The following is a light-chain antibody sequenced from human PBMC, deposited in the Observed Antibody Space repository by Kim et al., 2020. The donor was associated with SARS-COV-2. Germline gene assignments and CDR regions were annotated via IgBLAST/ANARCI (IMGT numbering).Light chain of an antibody. J-gene: IGLJ2*01. V-gene: IGLV2-23*02. CDR2: EVT. Sequence: GQSITISCTGTSNDVGSDDIVSWYQQLPGRAPKLVIYEVTKRPSGISSRFSGSKSGNTASLSISGLQTEDEADYTCCSYAGSGTWVFGGGTQLTVL. CDR1: SNDVGSDDI. CDR3: CSYAGSGTWV.